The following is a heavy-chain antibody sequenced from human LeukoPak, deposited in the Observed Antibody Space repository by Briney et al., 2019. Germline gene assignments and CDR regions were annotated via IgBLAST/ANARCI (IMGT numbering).Heavy chain of an antibody. CDR3: ARTLPAAMRSWFDP. D-gene: IGHD2-2*01. J-gene: IGHJ5*02. CDR2: INPNSGGT. V-gene: IGHV1-2*02. Sequence: ASVKVSCKASGYTFTGYYMHWVRQAPGQGLEWMGWINPNSGGTNYAQKFQGRVTMTRDTSISTAYMELSRLRSDDTAVYYCARTLPAAMRSWFDPWGQGTLATVSS. CDR1: GYTFTGYY.